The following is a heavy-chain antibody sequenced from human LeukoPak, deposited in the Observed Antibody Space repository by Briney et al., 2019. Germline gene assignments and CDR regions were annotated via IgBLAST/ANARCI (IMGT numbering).Heavy chain of an antibody. V-gene: IGHV4-34*01. D-gene: IGHD6-13*01. CDR3: ARGVEQQLVPEYFQH. CDR2: INHSGST. J-gene: IGHJ1*01. CDR1: GGSFSGYY. Sequence: SETLSLTCAVYGGSFSGYYWSWIRQPLGKELEWIGEINHSGSTNYNPSLKSRVTISVDTSKNQFSLKLSSVTAADTAVYYCARGVEQQLVPEYFQHWGQGTLVTVSS.